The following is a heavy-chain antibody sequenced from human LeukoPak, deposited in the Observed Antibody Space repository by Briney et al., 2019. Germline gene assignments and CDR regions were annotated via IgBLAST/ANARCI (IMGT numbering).Heavy chain of an antibody. Sequence: ASVKVSCKTSGYTFSDYYIHWIRQAPGQGLEWVGWINPNSGDTDYAQKFRGRVTMTRDLSTSTDYMELSSLRSDDTAVYFCARDNSVGDYAWWFDPWGQGTLVTVSS. J-gene: IGHJ5*02. CDR3: ARDNSVGDYAWWFDP. CDR2: INPNSGDT. V-gene: IGHV1-2*02. D-gene: IGHD1-26*01. CDR1: GYTFSDYY.